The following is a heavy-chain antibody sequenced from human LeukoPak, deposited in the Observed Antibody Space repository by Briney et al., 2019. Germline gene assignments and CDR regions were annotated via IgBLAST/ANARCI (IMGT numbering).Heavy chain of an antibody. Sequence: GGSLRLSCAASGFTFGNYWMHWVRQAPGKGLLWVSRISDDGSSANYADSVQGRFTISRDNAKNTVYLQMHSLRAEDTAVYYCARERYYYGSGAPRWAFDVWGQGTMVTVSS. V-gene: IGHV3-74*01. D-gene: IGHD3-10*01. CDR3: ARERYYYGSGAPRWAFDV. J-gene: IGHJ3*01. CDR2: ISDDGSSA. CDR1: GFTFGNYW.